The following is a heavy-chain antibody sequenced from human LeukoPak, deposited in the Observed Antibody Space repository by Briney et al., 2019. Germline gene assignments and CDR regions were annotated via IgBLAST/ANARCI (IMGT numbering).Heavy chain of an antibody. CDR1: GFTFSIYG. Sequence: PGGSLRLSCVASGFTFSIYGMYWVRQAPGKGLEWVSLISRDGSDIYYADSVKGRFTISRDNSKNTLYLQMNSLRPEDTAVYYCAKQGSLPWYYYGTGVWGQGTTVTISS. J-gene: IGHJ6*02. CDR2: ISRDGSDI. V-gene: IGHV3-30*18. CDR3: AKQGSLPWYYYGTGV. D-gene: IGHD2-15*01.